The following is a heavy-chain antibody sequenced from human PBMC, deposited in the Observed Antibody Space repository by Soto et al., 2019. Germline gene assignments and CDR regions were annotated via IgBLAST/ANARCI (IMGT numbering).Heavy chain of an antibody. CDR3: ASAKAVVIAALGI. CDR1: GFAFSIHG. CDR2: IGGSGGDT. V-gene: IGHV3-23*01. J-gene: IGHJ3*02. D-gene: IGHD2-21*01. Sequence: PGGSLRLSCVASGFAFSIHGMSWVRQAPGKGLEWVSSIGGSGGDTYYADSVNGRFTISRDNSKNTLYLQVDSLRGADSAVYYCASAKAVVIAALGIWGQGTLVTVSS.